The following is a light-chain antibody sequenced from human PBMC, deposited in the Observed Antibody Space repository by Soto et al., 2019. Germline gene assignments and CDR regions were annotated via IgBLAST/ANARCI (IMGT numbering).Light chain of an antibody. Sequence: AIRMTQSPSSFSASTGDRVTITCRASQGISSYLAWYQQKPGKAPKLLIYAASTLQSGVPSRFSGSGSGTDFTLTISCLQSEDFATYSCQHYYSYPYTFRQGTKLEIK. V-gene: IGKV1-8*01. CDR1: QGISSY. J-gene: IGKJ2*01. CDR2: AAS. CDR3: QHYYSYPYT.